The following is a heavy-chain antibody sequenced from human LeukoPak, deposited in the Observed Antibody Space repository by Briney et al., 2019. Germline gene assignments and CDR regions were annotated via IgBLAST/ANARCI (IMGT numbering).Heavy chain of an antibody. Sequence: GGSLRLSCAASGFTFSSYWMNWVRQAPGKGLEWVANIKKDGSEKYYVDSVKGRFTISRDNAKTSLYLQMNSLRAEDTAVYYCARHFSGVTGYTYGRGIDYWGQGTLVTVSS. CDR3: ARHFSGVTGYTYGRGIDY. J-gene: IGHJ4*02. CDR1: GFTFSSYW. D-gene: IGHD5-18*01. V-gene: IGHV3-7*01. CDR2: IKKDGSEK.